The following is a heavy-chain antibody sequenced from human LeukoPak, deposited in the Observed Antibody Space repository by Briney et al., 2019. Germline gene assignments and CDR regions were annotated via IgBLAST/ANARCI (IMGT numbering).Heavy chain of an antibody. CDR2: IYYSGST. CDR3: ARVEQTFNYDFWSGYYYMDV. D-gene: IGHD3-3*01. CDR1: GGSISSYY. Sequence: SETLSLTCTVSGGSISSYYWSWIRQPPGKGLEWIGYIYYSGSTNYNPSLKSRVTISVDTSKNQFSLKLSSVTAADTAVYYCARVEQTFNYDFWSGYYYMDVWGKGTTVTVSS. V-gene: IGHV4-59*01. J-gene: IGHJ6*03.